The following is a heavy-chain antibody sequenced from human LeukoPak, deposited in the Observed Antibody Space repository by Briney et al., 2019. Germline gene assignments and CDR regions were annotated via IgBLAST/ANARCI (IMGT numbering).Heavy chain of an antibody. CDR2: INTGGGAT. CDR3: ARELNYYDSSLYGDH. D-gene: IGHD3-22*01. CDR1: GYTFSSYY. J-gene: IGHJ4*02. Sequence: ASVKVSCKASGYTFSSYYIHWVRQAPGQGLEWMGIINTGGGATSYAQKFQGRFTMTRDASTSTVYMELSSLRSEDTAVYYCARELNYYDSSLYGDHWGQGTLVTVSS. V-gene: IGHV1-46*01.